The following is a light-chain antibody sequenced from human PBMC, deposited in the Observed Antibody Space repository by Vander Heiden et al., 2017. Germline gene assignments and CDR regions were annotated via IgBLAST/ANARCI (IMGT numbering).Light chain of an antibody. V-gene: IGKV3-20*01. Sequence: DIVLSQSPCTLSLSPGVRATLSCRASQSVSRSYLAWYQQKPGQAPRLLIYGASSRATGIPDRFSGSGSGTDFTLTISRLEPEDVAVYYCQQYGSSPLTFGGGTKVEIK. CDR3: QQYGSSPLT. CDR1: QSVSRSY. CDR2: GAS. J-gene: IGKJ4*01.